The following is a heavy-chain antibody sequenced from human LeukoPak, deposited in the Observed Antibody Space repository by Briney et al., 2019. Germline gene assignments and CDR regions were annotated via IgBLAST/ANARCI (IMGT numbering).Heavy chain of an antibody. D-gene: IGHD5-12*01. Sequence: GASVKVSCKASGYTFTGYYMHWVRQAPGQGLEWMGWINPNSGGTNYAQKFQGRVTMTRDTSISTASMELRSLRSDDTAVYYCARDQGIYNHRIIDSWGQGTLVTVSS. CDR3: ARDQGIYNHRIIDS. CDR1: GYTFTGYY. CDR2: INPNSGGT. V-gene: IGHV1-2*02. J-gene: IGHJ4*02.